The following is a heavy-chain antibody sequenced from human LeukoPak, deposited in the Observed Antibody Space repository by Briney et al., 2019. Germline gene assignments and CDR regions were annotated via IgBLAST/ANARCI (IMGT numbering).Heavy chain of an antibody. CDR1: GFTFSSYT. V-gene: IGHV3-21*01. CDR3: ARDSSGTIDY. J-gene: IGHJ4*02. D-gene: IGHD6-13*01. Sequence: GGSLRLSCAASGFTFSSYTMHWVRQAPGKGLEWVSSISSTTSYIYYADSVKGRFTISRDNAENSLHLQMNSLRAEDTAVYYCARDSSGTIDYWGQGTLVTVSS. CDR2: ISSTTSYI.